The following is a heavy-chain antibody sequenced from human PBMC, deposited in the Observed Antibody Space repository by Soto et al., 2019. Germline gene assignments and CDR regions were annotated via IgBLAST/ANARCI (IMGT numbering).Heavy chain of an antibody. CDR2: IFSNDEK. Sequence: GSGPTLVNPTETLTLTCTVSGFSLSNARMGVSWIRQPPGKALEWLAHIFSNDEKSYSTSLKSRLTISKDTSKSQVVLTMTNMDTVDTATYYCARTSYGDYFFDYWGQGTLVTVSS. D-gene: IGHD4-17*01. CDR1: GFSLSNARMG. V-gene: IGHV2-26*01. CDR3: ARTSYGDYFFDY. J-gene: IGHJ4*02.